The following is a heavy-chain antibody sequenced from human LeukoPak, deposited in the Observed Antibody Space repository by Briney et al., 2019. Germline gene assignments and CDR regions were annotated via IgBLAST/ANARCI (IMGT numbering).Heavy chain of an antibody. CDR3: ARDAGGDSSGYYLFDY. J-gene: IGHJ4*02. CDR2: INPNSGGT. Sequence: ASVKVSCKASGYTFTGYYMHRVLQAPGQGLEWMGWINPNSGGTNYAQKFQGRVTMTRDTSISTAYMELSRLRSDDTAVYYCARDAGGDSSGYYLFDYWGQGTLVTVSS. CDR1: GYTFTGYY. V-gene: IGHV1-2*02. D-gene: IGHD3-22*01.